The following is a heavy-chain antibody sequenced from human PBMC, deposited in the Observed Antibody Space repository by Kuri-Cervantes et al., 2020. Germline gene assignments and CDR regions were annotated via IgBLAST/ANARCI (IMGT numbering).Heavy chain of an antibody. CDR3: ARDLGTAGVVT. V-gene: IGHV4-59*01. J-gene: IGHJ5*02. CDR2: IYYSGST. CDR1: GGSISSYY. D-gene: IGHD6-13*01. Sequence: GSLRLSCTVSGGSISSYYWSWIRQPPGKGLEWIGYIYYSGSTNYNPSLKSRVTISVDTSKNQFSLKLSSVTAADTAVYHCARDLGTAGVVTWGQGTLVTVSS.